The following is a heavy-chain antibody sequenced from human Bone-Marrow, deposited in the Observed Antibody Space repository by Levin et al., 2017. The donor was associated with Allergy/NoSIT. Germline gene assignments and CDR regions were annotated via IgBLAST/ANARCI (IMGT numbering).Heavy chain of an antibody. Sequence: SQTLSLTCAVYGGSFSGYYWSWIRQPPGKGLEWIGEINHSGSTNYNPSLKSRVTISVDTSKNQFSLKLSSVTAADTAVYYCALAHYYDFWSGYLRPGSSVRNNWFDPWGQGTLVTVSS. J-gene: IGHJ5*02. D-gene: IGHD3-3*01. V-gene: IGHV4-34*01. CDR1: GGSFSGYY. CDR2: INHSGST. CDR3: ALAHYYDFWSGYLRPGSSVRNNWFDP.